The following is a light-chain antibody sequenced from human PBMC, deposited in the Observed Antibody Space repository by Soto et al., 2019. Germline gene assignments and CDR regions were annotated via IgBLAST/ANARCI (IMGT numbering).Light chain of an antibody. J-gene: IGLJ2*01. CDR3: SSYTSSSTLV. V-gene: IGLV2-14*01. CDR2: EVS. Sequence: QSALTQPASVSGSPGQSITLSCTGTSSDVGGYNYVSWYQQHPGKAPKLMIYEVSNRPSGVSNRVSGSKSGNTASLTISGLQAADEADDYCSSYTSSSTLVFGGGTKLTVL. CDR1: SSDVGGYNY.